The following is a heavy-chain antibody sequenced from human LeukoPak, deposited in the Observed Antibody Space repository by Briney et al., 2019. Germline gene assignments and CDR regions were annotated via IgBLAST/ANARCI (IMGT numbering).Heavy chain of an antibody. Sequence: SETLSLTCAVYGGSFSGYYWSWIRQPPGKGLEWIGEINHSGSTNYNPSLKSRVTISVDTSKNQFSLKLSSVTAADTAVYYCARGVGVIGSGSYSGADYWGQGTPVTVSS. CDR1: GGSFSGYY. CDR2: INHSGST. J-gene: IGHJ4*02. CDR3: ARGVGVIGSGSYSGADY. V-gene: IGHV4-34*01. D-gene: IGHD3-10*01.